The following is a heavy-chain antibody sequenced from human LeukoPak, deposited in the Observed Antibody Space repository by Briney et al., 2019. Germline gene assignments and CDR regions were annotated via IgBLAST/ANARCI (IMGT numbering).Heavy chain of an antibody. J-gene: IGHJ4*02. CDR2: IYYSGST. CDR3: ARLLDYYGSRTQVDY. CDR1: GGSISSYY. Sequence: PSETLSLTCTVSGGSISSYYWSWIRQPPGKGLEWIGYIYYSGSTNYNPSLKSRVTISVDTSKNQFSLKLSSVTAADTAVYYCARLLDYYGSRTQVDYWGQGTLVTVSS. V-gene: IGHV4-59*08. D-gene: IGHD3-10*01.